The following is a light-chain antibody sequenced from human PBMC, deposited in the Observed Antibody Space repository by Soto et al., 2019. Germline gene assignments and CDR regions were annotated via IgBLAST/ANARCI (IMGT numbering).Light chain of an antibody. CDR3: HQYNNWRT. V-gene: IGKV3-15*01. CDR2: GAS. CDR1: QSVSTN. Sequence: EVVLTQSPATLSVSPGGRATLSCRASQSVSTNLAWYQQRPGKAPRLLIYGASARATGIPARLSGSGAGTEFNLTIRSLQSEDFALYYCHQYNNWRTFGQGTRLEIK. J-gene: IGKJ5*01.